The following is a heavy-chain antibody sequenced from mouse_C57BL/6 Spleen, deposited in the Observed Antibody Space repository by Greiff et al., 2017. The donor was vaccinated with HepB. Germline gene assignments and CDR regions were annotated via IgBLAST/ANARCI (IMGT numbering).Heavy chain of an antibody. V-gene: IGHV5-6*01. D-gene: IGHD2-3*01. CDR1: GFTFSSYG. CDR3: ARQGGYYVWFAY. J-gene: IGHJ3*01. CDR2: ISSGGSYT. Sequence: EVQVVESGGDLVKPGGSLKLSCAASGFTFSSYGMSWVRQTPDKRLEWVATISSGGSYTYYPDSVKGRFTISRDNAKNTLYLQMSSLKSEDTAMYYCARQGGYYVWFAYWGQGTLVTVSA.